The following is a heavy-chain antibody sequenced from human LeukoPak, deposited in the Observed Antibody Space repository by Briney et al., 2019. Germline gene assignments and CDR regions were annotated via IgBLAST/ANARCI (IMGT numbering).Heavy chain of an antibody. CDR1: GGSISSSNW. CDR2: IYHSGST. V-gene: IGHV4-4*02. D-gene: IGHD6-13*01. CDR3: ARAFHLSSSWYGYYFDY. Sequence: PSETLSLTCAVSGGSISSSNWWGWVRQPPGKGLEWIGEIYHSGSTNYNPSLKSRVTISVDKSKNQFSLKLSSVTAADTAVYYCARAFHLSSSWYGYYFDYWGQGTLVTVSS. J-gene: IGHJ4*02.